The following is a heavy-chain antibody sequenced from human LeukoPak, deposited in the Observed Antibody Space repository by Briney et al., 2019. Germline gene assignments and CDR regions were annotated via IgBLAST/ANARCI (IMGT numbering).Heavy chain of an antibody. CDR2: INPSGGST. CDR1: GYTFTSYY. CDR3: AKAGSKYQLFDAFDV. D-gene: IGHD2/OR15-2a*01. Sequence: GASVKVSCKASGYTFTSYYMHWVRQAPGQGLEWMGIINPSGGSTSYAQKFQGRVTMTRDTSTSTVYMELSSLRAEDTAVYYCAKAGSKYQLFDAFDVWGQGTMVTVSS. J-gene: IGHJ3*01. V-gene: IGHV1-46*01.